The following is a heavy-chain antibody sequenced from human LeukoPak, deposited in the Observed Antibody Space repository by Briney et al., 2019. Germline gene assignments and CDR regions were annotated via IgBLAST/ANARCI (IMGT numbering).Heavy chain of an antibody. CDR1: GYTFTSYG. CDR2: ISAYNGNT. J-gene: IGHJ4*02. CDR3: VRVETFDPDTIFGVVDY. D-gene: IGHD3-3*01. V-gene: IGHV1-18*01. Sequence: ASVKVSCKASGYTFTSYGISWVRQAPGQGLEWMGWISAYNGNTNYAQKLQGRVTMTTDTSTSTAYMELRSLRSDDTAVYYCVRVETFDPDTIFGVVDYWGQGTLVTVSS.